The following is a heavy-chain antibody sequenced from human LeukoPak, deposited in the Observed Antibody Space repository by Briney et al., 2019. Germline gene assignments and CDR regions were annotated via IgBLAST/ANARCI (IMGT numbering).Heavy chain of an antibody. V-gene: IGHV4-59*01. CDR2: IYYSGST. J-gene: IGHJ5*02. Sequence: PSETLSLTCTVPGGSISSYYWSWIRQPPGKGLEWIGYIYYSGSTNYNPSLKSRVTISVDTSKNQFSLKLSSVTAADTAVYYCARVLRYFDWLPYNWFDPWGQGTLVTVSS. CDR1: GGSISSYY. D-gene: IGHD3-9*01. CDR3: ARVLRYFDWLPYNWFDP.